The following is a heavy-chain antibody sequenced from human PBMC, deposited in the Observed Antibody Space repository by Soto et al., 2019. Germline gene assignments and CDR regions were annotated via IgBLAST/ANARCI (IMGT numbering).Heavy chain of an antibody. Sequence: ASVKVSCKASGYTFTRYGISWVRQAPGQGLEWMGWISGYNGDANYAQRFQGRVSMTIDTSTTTAYMELRTLTSDDTAVYYCAKNGHPTYYYSGLDVWGQGTTVTVSS. V-gene: IGHV1-18*01. CDR2: ISGYNGDA. CDR3: AKNGHPTYYYSGLDV. J-gene: IGHJ6*02. CDR1: GYTFTRYG. D-gene: IGHD2-8*01.